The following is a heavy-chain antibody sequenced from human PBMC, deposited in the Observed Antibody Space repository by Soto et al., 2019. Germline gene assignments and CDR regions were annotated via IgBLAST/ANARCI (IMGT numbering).Heavy chain of an antibody. CDR3: AREIGYYADY. Sequence: SETLSLTCAVYGGSFSGYYWSWIRQPPGKGLEWIGEINHSGSTNYNPSLKSRVTISVDTSKNQFSLKLSSVTAADTAVYYCAREIGYYADYWGQGTLVTVSS. CDR2: INHSGST. V-gene: IGHV4-34*01. J-gene: IGHJ4*02. CDR1: GGSFSGYY. D-gene: IGHD3-10*01.